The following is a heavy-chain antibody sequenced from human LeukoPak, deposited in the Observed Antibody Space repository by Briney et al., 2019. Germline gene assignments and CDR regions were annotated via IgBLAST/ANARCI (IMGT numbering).Heavy chain of an antibody. Sequence: SQTLSLTCTVSGGSISSADYYWSWIRQPPGKGLEWIGYIYYSGSTYYNPSLKSRVTISVDTSKNQFSLKLSSVTAADTAVYYCAREGNGGSAFDYWGQGTLVTVSS. D-gene: IGHD2-8*01. J-gene: IGHJ4*02. CDR3: AREGNGGSAFDY. CDR2: IYYSGST. CDR1: GGSISSADYY. V-gene: IGHV4-30-4*01.